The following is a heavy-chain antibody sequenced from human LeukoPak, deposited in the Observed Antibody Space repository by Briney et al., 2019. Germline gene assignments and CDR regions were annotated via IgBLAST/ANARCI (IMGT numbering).Heavy chain of an antibody. CDR1: GFTFTTYW. Sequence: GGSLRLSCTASGFTFTTYWMHWVRQPPGKGLVWVARINTDGRVTTYAESVKGRFTVSRDNAENTLYLEMNNLRPDDTAVYYCIRETHVGLHLEYWGQGTLATVTS. J-gene: IGHJ4*02. D-gene: IGHD3-10*02. V-gene: IGHV3-74*03. CDR3: IRETHVGLHLEY. CDR2: INTDGRVT.